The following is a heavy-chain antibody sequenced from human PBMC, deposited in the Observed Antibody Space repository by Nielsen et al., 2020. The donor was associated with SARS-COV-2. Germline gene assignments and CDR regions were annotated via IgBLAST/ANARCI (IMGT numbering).Heavy chain of an antibody. CDR3: AKVITSTTTTTRGAYDV. D-gene: IGHD1-14*01. CDR1: GFTFSSYA. CDR2: IGTSATNA. J-gene: IGHJ3*01. V-gene: IGHV3-23*01. Sequence: GESLKISCAASGFTFSSYAMSWVRQTPGKGLEWVSGIGTSATNAYYADSVKGRFTISRDNSKNTLYVQMNSLRVEDTAVYYCAKVITSTTTTTRGAYDVWGQGTMVTVSS.